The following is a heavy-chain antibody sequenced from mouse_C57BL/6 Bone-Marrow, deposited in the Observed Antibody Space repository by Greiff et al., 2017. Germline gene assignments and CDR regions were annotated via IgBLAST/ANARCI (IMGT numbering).Heavy chain of an antibody. CDR3: ARWVQNYSYYYAMDY. D-gene: IGHD2-12*01. CDR2: IYPGDGDT. J-gene: IGHJ4*01. Sequence: QVQLQQSGPELVKPGASVKISCKASGYAFSSSWMNWVKQRPGKGLEWIGRIYPGDGDTNYNGKVKGKATLTADKSSSTAYMQLSSLTSEDSAVYFCARWVQNYSYYYAMDYWGQGTSVTVSS. CDR1: GYAFSSSW. V-gene: IGHV1-82*01.